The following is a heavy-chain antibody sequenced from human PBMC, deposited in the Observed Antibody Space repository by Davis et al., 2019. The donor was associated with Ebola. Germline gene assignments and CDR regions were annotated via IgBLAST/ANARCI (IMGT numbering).Heavy chain of an antibody. D-gene: IGHD2/OR15-2a*01. V-gene: IGHV3-23*01. CDR2: GTSADT. CDR3: AKDNRNIWSEV. CDR1: GFIFSTYV. J-gene: IGHJ3*01. Sequence: GESLKISCSASGFIFSTYVMSWVRQAPGKGLEWVSTYGTSADTYYADSVKGRFTISRDNSKNNLDLQMNGLRVEDTAIYYCAKDNRNIWSEVWGQGTMVTVSS.